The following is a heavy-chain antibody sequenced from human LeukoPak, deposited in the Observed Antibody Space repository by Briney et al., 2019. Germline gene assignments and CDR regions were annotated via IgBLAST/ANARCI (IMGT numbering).Heavy chain of an antibody. V-gene: IGHV3-9*01. CDR1: GFTFDDYA. J-gene: IGHJ4*02. D-gene: IGHD6-13*01. CDR3: AAGYSSSWYLVY. CDR2: ISWNSGSI. Sequence: GGSLRLSCAASGFTFDDYAMHWVRQAPGEGLEWVSGISWNSGSIGYADSVKGRFTISRDNAKNSLYLQMNSLRAEDTALYYCAAGYSSSWYLVYWGQGTLVTVSS.